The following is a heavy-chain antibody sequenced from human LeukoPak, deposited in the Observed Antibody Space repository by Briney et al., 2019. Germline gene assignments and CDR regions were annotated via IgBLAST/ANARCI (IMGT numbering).Heavy chain of an antibody. CDR3: ARDGPGDSTAFDY. D-gene: IGHD2-2*01. CDR1: GYTFTSYA. CDR2: INPNSGGT. Sequence: ASVKVSCKASGYTFTSYAMNWVRQAPGQGLEWMGWINPNSGGTNYAQKFQGRVTMTRDTSISTAYMELSRLRSDDTAVYYCARDGPGDSTAFDYWGQGTLFTVSS. V-gene: IGHV1-2*02. J-gene: IGHJ4*02.